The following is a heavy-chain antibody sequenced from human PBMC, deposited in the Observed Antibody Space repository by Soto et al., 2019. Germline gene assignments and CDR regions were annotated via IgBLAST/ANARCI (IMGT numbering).Heavy chain of an antibody. D-gene: IGHD3-3*01. CDR2: IYYSGST. V-gene: IGHV4-61*01. CDR1: GGSVSSGSYY. Sequence: PSETLSLTCTVSGGSVSSGSYYWSWIRQPPGKGLEWIGYIYYSGSTNYNPSLKSRVTISVDTSKNQFSLKLSSVTAADTAVYYCARGVTIFGVVILSGAFDIWGQGTMVT. J-gene: IGHJ3*02. CDR3: ARGVTIFGVVILSGAFDI.